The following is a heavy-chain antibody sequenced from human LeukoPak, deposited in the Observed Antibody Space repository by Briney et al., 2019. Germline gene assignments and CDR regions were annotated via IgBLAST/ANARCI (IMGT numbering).Heavy chain of an antibody. CDR2: IRSKASGETT. Sequence: GRSLRLSCTASGFAFGDYAMTWVRQAPGKGLEWVGFIRSKASGETTQYAASVKGRFTISRDDPKNTLYLQMNSLKTEDTAVYYCTTDGVGIEGATFDYWGQGILVTVSS. CDR3: TTDGVGIEGATFDY. D-gene: IGHD1-26*01. CDR1: GFAFGDYA. J-gene: IGHJ4*02. V-gene: IGHV3-49*04.